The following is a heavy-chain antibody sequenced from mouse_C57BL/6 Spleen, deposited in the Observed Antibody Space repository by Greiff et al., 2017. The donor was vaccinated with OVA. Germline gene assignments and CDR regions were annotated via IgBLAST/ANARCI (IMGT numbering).Heavy chain of an antibody. D-gene: IGHD2-3*01. CDR2: INPSTGGT. CDR3: AVNYDGYLFDY. CDR1: GYSFTGYY. J-gene: IGHJ2*01. V-gene: IGHV1-42*01. Sequence: EVHLVESGPELVKPGASVKISCKASGYSFTGYYMNWVKQSPEKSLEWIGEINPSTGGTTYNQKFKAKATLTVDKSSSTAYMQLKSLTSEDSAVYYCAVNYDGYLFDYWGQGTTLTVSS.